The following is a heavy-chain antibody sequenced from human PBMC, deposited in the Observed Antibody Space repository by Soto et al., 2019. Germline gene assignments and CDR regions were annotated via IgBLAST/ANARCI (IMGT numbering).Heavy chain of an antibody. Sequence: QIILKESGPTLVRPTQTLTLTCTVSGFSLDTWGVGVGWIRQPPGKAPEWLALIYWDDDKRYSPSLKNRLTITKDTSNNQVVLTVTNMDPVDTVTYYCARALGSWGSYYFDHWGQGTLVTVSS. CDR2: IYWDDDK. D-gene: IGHD3-16*01. CDR1: GFSLDTWGVG. V-gene: IGHV2-5*02. J-gene: IGHJ4*02. CDR3: ARALGSWGSYYFDH.